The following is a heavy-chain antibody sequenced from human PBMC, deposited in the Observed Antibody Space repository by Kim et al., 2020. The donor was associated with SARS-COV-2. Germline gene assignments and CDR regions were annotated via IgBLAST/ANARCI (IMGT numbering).Heavy chain of an antibody. J-gene: IGHJ4*01. V-gene: IGHV3-7*01. CDR3: ARDSSWNHLFDFFHFDY. Sequence: GGSLRLSCAVSGFPFNFYRMSWVRQAPGKGPEWVAQIKQDGSEQYYVDSVKGRFTISRDNARNSLHLEMTRLRVEDTAMYYCARDSSWNHLFDFFHFDY. CDR1: GFPFNFYR. D-gene: IGHD3-3*01. CDR2: IKQDGSEQ.